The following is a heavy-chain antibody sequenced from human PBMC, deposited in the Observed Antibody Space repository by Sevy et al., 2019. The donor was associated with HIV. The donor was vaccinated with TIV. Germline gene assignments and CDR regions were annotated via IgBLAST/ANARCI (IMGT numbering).Heavy chain of an antibody. V-gene: IGHV3-30*02. CDR2: IRYDGSNK. CDR3: AKDPDRSSSWYDY. CDR1: GFTFSTYG. Sequence: GGSLRLSCAASGFTFSTYGMHWVRQAPGKGLVWVAFIRYDGSNKYYPDSVKGRFTISRDNSKNTLYLQMNSLRPEDTAVYYCAKDPDRSSSWYDYWGQRTLVTVSS. J-gene: IGHJ4*02. D-gene: IGHD6-13*01.